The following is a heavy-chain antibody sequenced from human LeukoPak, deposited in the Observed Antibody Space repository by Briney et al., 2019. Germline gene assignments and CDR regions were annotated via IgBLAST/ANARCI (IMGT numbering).Heavy chain of an antibody. D-gene: IGHD5-18*01. CDR3: AKQAAMAKGGYYYYYMDV. J-gene: IGHJ6*03. CDR1: GFTFSSYG. CDR2: IWYDGSNK. Sequence: GGSLRLSCAASGFTFSSYGMHWVRQAPGKGLEWVAVIWYDGSNKYYADSVKGRFTISRDNSKNTLYLQMNSLRAEDTAVYYCAKQAAMAKGGYYYYYMDVWGKGTTVSLSS. V-gene: IGHV3-33*06.